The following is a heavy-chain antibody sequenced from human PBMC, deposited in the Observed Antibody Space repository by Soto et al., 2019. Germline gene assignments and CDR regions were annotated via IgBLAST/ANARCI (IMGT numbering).Heavy chain of an antibody. CDR2: INPSGGSK. D-gene: IGHD2-2*01. CDR1: GYTFTSYY. V-gene: IGHV1-46*01. J-gene: IGHJ4*02. CDR3: ARDRCDATSCYECDY. Sequence: QVQLVQSGAEVKKAGASVKVSCKASGYTFTSYYMHWVRQAPGQGLEWMGIINPSGGSKRLAQKFQGRVTLTRDTSTSTVYMELSSLRSDDTAVYYCARDRCDATSCYECDYWGQGTLVTVSS.